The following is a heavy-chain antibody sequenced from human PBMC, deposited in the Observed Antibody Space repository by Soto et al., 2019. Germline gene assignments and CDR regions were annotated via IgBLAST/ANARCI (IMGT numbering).Heavy chain of an antibody. CDR3: VKGEYYYDSSGYYPFDY. J-gene: IGHJ4*02. V-gene: IGHV3-64D*06. Sequence: LRVSCSASEFTCSIYAMHWVSQAPGKGLEYVSSISTNGGSTDYADSVKGRFTISRDNSKNTVYLQMSSLRVEDTAVYYYVKGEYYYDSSGYYPFDYWGQGTLVTVSS. CDR2: ISTNGGST. CDR1: EFTCSIYA. D-gene: IGHD3-22*01.